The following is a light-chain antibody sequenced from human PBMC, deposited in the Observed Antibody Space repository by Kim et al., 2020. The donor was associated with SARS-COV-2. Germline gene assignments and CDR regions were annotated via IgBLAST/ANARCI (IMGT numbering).Light chain of an antibody. CDR2: GDS. CDR1: NMGSKG. CDR3: QVWDSRSDHMI. Sequence: PEKPARMSCGGNNMGSKGVDWYQQRPGRAPVLVVYGDSDRPSGIPERFSASISPNTATLTISRVEAGDEADYYCQVWDSRSDHMIFGGGTQLTVL. V-gene: IGLV3-21*03. J-gene: IGLJ2*01.